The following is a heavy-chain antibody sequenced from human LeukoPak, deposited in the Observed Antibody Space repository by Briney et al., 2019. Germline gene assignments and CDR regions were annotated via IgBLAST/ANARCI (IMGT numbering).Heavy chain of an antibody. CDR1: GGSINSNSYY. CDR3: ASFYCSGGSCYQYYSYYYMDV. J-gene: IGHJ6*03. CDR2: IYYSGST. V-gene: IGHV4-39*01. D-gene: IGHD2-15*01. Sequence: PSETLSLTCTVSGGSINSNSYYWGWIRQPPGKGLEYIGSIYYSGSTYYNPSLKSRVTISVDTSKNQFSLKLSSVTAADTAVYYCASFYCSGGSCYQYYSYYYMDVWGKGTTVTISS.